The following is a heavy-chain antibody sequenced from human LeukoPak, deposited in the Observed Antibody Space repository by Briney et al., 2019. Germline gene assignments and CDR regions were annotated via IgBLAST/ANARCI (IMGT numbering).Heavy chain of an antibody. J-gene: IGHJ5*02. D-gene: IGHD2-2*01. CDR1: GGSFSGYY. V-gene: IGHV4-34*01. CDR3: ARLYRRGRYCSSTSCYHWFDP. CDR2: INHSGST. Sequence: SETLSLTCAVYGGSFSGYYWSWIRQPPGKGLEWIGEINHSGSTNYNPSLKSRVTISVDTSKNKFSLKLSSVTAAVTAVYYCARLYRRGRYCSSTSCYHWFDPWGQGTLVTVSS.